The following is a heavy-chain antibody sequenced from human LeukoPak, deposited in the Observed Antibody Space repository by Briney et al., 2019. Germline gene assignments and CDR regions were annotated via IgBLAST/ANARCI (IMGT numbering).Heavy chain of an antibody. D-gene: IGHD2-15*01. CDR2: IRYDGSNK. CDR3: AKEDINCSGGSCYPY. Sequence: PGGFLRLSCAASGFTFSSYGMHWVRQAPGKGLEWVAFIRYDGSNKYYADSVKGRFTISRDNSKNTLYLQMNSLRAEDTAVYYCAKEDINCSGGSCYPYWGQGTLVTVSS. CDR1: GFTFSSYG. J-gene: IGHJ4*02. V-gene: IGHV3-30*02.